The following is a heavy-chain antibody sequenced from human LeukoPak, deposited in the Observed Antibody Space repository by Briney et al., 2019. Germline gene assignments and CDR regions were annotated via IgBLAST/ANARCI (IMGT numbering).Heavy chain of an antibody. D-gene: IGHD3-10*01. CDR3: AREGITMVRGPFDI. J-gene: IGHJ3*02. V-gene: IGHV4-59*01. CDR2: IYYSGST. CDR1: GGSFSSYY. Sequence: SETLSLTCVVYGGSFSSYYWSWIRQPPGKGLEWIGYIYYSGSTNYNPSLKSRVTISVDTSKNQFSLKLSSVTAADTAVYYCAREGITMVRGPFDIWGQGTMVTVSS.